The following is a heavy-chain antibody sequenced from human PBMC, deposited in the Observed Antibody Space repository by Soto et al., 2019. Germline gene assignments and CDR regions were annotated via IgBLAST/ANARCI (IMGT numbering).Heavy chain of an antibody. Sequence: GASLKVSCKASGYTFTSYDINWVRQATGQGLEWMGWMNPNSGNTGYAQKFQGRVTMTRNTSISTAYMELSSLRSEDTAVYYCARERGYSYGSDYGMDVWGQGTTVTVSS. CDR2: MNPNSGNT. CDR3: ARERGYSYGSDYGMDV. D-gene: IGHD5-18*01. J-gene: IGHJ6*02. V-gene: IGHV1-8*01. CDR1: GYTFTSYD.